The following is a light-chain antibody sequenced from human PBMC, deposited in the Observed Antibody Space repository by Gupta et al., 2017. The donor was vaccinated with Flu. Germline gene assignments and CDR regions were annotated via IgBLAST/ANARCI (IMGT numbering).Light chain of an antibody. J-gene: IGLJ3*02. CDR2: DVS. CDR1: SSDVGSYNY. CDR3: CSYASSYTWV. V-gene: IGLV2-11*01. Sequence: TSSDVGSYNYVSWDQQHPGKAPKLMIYDVSKRPAGVPDRFSGSKSGNTASLTISGLQAEDEADYYCCSYASSYTWVFGGGTKLTVL.